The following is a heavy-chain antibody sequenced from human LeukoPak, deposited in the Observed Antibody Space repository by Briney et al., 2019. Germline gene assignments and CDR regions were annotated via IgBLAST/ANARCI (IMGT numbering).Heavy chain of an antibody. CDR1: GFSVVSYY. CDR3: ARGNSPMVGRYYLEL. D-gene: IGHD4/OR15-4a*01. CDR2: IYSGGAA. J-gene: IGHJ4*01. Sequence: GGSLRLSCAASGFSVVSYYMAWVRQAPGKGLEWVSVIYSGGAAFYTDSVKGRFTISRDGSKKTVYLQMNSLRAEDTAVYYCARGNSPMVGRYYLELWGHGTLVTLSS. V-gene: IGHV3-53*01.